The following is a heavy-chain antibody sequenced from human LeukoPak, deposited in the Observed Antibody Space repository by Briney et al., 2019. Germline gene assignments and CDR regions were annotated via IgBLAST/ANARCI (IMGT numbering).Heavy chain of an antibody. CDR2: IIPIFGTA. J-gene: IGHJ6*03. CDR1: GGTFSSYA. CDR3: ARGYCSSTSCRVYYMDV. V-gene: IGHV1-69*05. D-gene: IGHD2-2*01. Sequence: ASVKVSCKASGGTFSSYAISWVRQAPGQGLEWMGGIIPIFGTANYAQKFQGRVTITTDESTSTAYMELSSLGSEDTAVYYCARGYCSSTSCRVYYMDVWGKGTTVTVSS.